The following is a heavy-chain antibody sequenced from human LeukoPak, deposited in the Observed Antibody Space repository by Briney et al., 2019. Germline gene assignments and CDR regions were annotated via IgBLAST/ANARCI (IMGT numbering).Heavy chain of an antibody. Sequence: PGGSLRLSCTGSGFTFRTYAFSWVRHAPGKGLEWVSATGSNGVTYYADSVKGRFTISRDNSKDSLYLQMNSLRAEETVVYCSASGSMVRGLTSNYWGQGTLVTVSS. V-gene: IGHV3-23*01. CDR1: GFTFRTYA. CDR3: ASGSMVRGLTSNY. D-gene: IGHD3-10*01. CDR2: TGSNGVT. J-gene: IGHJ4*02.